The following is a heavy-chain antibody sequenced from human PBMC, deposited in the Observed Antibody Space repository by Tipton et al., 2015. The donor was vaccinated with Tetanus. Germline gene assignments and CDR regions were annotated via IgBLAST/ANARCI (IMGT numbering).Heavy chain of an antibody. V-gene: IGHV4-31*03. D-gene: IGHD3-3*01. CDR3: ARDPAVLRFLEWLPDWYFAL. J-gene: IGHJ2*01. CDR2: IYYSGST. CDR1: GGSISGSPYF. Sequence: TLSLTCTVSGGSISGSPYFWNWIRQQPGKGPEWIGYIYYSGSTYYNPSFESRVTISVDTSKNQFSLKLSSVTAADTAVYYCARDPAVLRFLEWLPDWYFALWGRGTLVTVSS.